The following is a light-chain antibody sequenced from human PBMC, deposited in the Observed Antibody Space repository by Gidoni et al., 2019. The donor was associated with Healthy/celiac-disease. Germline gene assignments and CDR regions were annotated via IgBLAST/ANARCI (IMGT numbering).Light chain of an antibody. Sequence: EIVMTQSPATLSVSTGERATLSCRASQSVSSNLAWYQQKPGQAPRLLICGASTRATGIPARFSGSGSGTEFTLTISILQSEDFAVYYCQQYNNWPPTFGQGTKLEIK. J-gene: IGKJ2*01. CDR2: GAS. V-gene: IGKV3-15*01. CDR3: QQYNNWPPT. CDR1: QSVSSN.